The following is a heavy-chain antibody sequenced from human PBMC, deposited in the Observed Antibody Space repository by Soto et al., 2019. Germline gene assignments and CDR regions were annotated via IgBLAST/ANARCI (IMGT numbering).Heavy chain of an antibody. CDR2: IRSKANSYAT. D-gene: IGHD2-2*01. CDR3: TPYHDY. J-gene: IGHJ4*02. Sequence: GESLKISCAASGFTFSGSAMHWVRQASGKGLEWVGRIRSKANSYATAYAASVKGRFTISRDDSKNTAYLQMNSLKTEDTAVYYCTPYHDYWGQGTLVTVSS. CDR1: GFTFSGSA. V-gene: IGHV3-73*01.